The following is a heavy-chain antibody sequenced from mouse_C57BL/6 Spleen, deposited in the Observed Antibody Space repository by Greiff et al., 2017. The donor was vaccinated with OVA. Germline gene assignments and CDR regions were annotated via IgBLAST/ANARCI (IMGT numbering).Heavy chain of an antibody. V-gene: IGHV1-22*01. CDR1: GYTFTDYN. CDR2: INPNNGGT. D-gene: IGHD1-1*01. Sequence: VQLQQSGPELVKPGASVKMSCKASGYTFTDYNMHWVKQSHGKSLEWIGYINPNNGGTSYNQKFKGKATLTVNKSSSTAYMELRSLTSEDSAVLCRAREGFTTVVAHCYFGVWGTGTTVTVSS. J-gene: IGHJ1*03. CDR3: AREGFTTVVAHCYFGV.